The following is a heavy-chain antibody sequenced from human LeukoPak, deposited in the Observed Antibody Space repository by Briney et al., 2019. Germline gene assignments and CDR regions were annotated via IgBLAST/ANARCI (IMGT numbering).Heavy chain of an antibody. V-gene: IGHV3-23*01. CDR3: AKGGGWSPAVLFDY. CDR2: ISGSGGST. J-gene: IGHJ4*02. Sequence: GGSLRLSCTASGFTFSSYAMSWVRQAPGKGLEWVSAISGSGGSTYYADSVKGRFTISRDNSKNTLYLQMNSLRAEDTAVYYCAKGGGWSPAVLFDYWGQGTLVTVSS. CDR1: GFTFSSYA. D-gene: IGHD6-19*01.